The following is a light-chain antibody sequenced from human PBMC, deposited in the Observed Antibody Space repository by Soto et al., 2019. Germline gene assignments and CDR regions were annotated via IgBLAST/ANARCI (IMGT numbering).Light chain of an antibody. V-gene: IGKV3-20*01. Sequence: EIVLTPSPGTLSLSPGERAPLSFRPSLSVISSYLAWDQQKPGQAPRLLIYGASSRATRIPDKFSGSGSGTEFTLSISSLQSEDFAVYYCQQYNNSPPPIAFGQGTRLEI. J-gene: IGKJ5*01. CDR1: LSVISSY. CDR3: QQYNNSPPPIA. CDR2: GAS.